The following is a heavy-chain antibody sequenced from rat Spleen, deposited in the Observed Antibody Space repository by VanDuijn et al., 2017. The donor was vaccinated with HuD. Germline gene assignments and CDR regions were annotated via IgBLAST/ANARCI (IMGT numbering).Heavy chain of an antibody. Sequence: QVQLKESGPGLVQPSQTLSLTCTVSGFSLSSYGVIWVRQPPGKGLEWMGVIWGNGNTNYNSPLKSRLSISRDTSKSQVFLKMNSLQTEDTAIYFYTRRGPGLYTTDGGDYFDYWGQGVMVTVSS. CDR2: IWGNGNT. D-gene: IGHD1-6*01. CDR3: TRRGPGLYTTDGGDYFDY. V-gene: IGHV2-13*01. CDR1: GFSLSSYG. J-gene: IGHJ2*01.